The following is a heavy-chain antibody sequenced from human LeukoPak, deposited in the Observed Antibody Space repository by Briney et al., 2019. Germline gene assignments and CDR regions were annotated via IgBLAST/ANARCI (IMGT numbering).Heavy chain of an antibody. CDR3: ACIAVAGFRAFDI. CDR1: GFTVSSNY. CDR2: IYSGGST. J-gene: IGHJ3*02. D-gene: IGHD6-19*01. V-gene: IGHV3-53*01. Sequence: GGSLRLSCAASGFTVSSNYMSWVRQAPGKGLEWVSVIYSGGSTYYADSVKGRFTISRDNSKNALYLQMNSLRAEDTAVYYCACIAVAGFRAFDIWGQGTMVTVSS.